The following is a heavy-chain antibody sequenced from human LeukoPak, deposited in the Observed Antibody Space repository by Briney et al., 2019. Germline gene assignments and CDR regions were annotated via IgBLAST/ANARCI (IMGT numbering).Heavy chain of an antibody. J-gene: IGHJ4*02. CDR1: GGSFSGYY. Sequence: SETLSLTCAVYGGSFSGYYWSRIRQPPGKGLEWIVEINHSGSTNYNPSLKSRVTISVDTSKNQFSLKLSSVTAADTAVYYCARELRFLEWLFRRGFYYWGQGTLVTVSS. CDR3: ARELRFLEWLFRRGFYY. CDR2: INHSGST. V-gene: IGHV4-34*01. D-gene: IGHD3-3*01.